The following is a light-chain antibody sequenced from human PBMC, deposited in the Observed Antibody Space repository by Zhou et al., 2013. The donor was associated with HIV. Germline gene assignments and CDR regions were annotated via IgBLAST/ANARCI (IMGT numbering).Light chain of an antibody. V-gene: IGKV3-20*01. CDR1: QSVSSS. CDR2: GAS. J-gene: IGKJ1*01. Sequence: IVMTQSPVTLSVSPGERATLSCRASQSVSSSLAWYQQKPGQAPRLLIYGASSRATGIPDRFSGSGSGTDFTLTISRLEPEDFAVYYCQQYGSSPSTFGQGTKVEIK. CDR3: QQYGSSPST.